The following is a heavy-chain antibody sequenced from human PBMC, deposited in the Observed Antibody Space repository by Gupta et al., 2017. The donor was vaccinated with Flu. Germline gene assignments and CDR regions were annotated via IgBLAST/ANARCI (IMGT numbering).Heavy chain of an antibody. V-gene: IGHV3-48*02. J-gene: IGHJ4*02. Sequence: EVQLVESGGGLVQPGGSLRLSCAASGFAFSSYSMNWVRQAPGKGLEWVSYISSSSSTIYYADSVKGRFTISRDNAKNSLYLQMNSLRDEDTAVYYCARVVYDFWSGYYADYWGQGTLVTVSS. CDR2: ISSSSSTI. CDR3: ARVVYDFWSGYYADY. D-gene: IGHD3-3*01. CDR1: GFAFSSYS.